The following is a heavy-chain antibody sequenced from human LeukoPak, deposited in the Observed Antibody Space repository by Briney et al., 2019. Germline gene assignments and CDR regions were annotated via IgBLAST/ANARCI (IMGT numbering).Heavy chain of an antibody. CDR3: ALLAYCGGDCYSFDY. CDR1: GDSISSGDYY. Sequence: SETLSLTCTVSGDSISSGDYYWSWIRQPAGKGLEWIGRISSSGSTNYNPSLKSRVTISVDTSKNQFSLKLSSVTAADTAVCYCALLAYCGGDCYSFDYWGQGTLVTVSS. D-gene: IGHD2-21*02. J-gene: IGHJ4*02. CDR2: ISSSGST. V-gene: IGHV4-61*02.